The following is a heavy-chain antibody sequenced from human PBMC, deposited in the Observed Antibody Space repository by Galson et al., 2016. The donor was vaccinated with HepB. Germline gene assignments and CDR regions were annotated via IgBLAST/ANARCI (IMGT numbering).Heavy chain of an antibody. Sequence: QSGAEVKKPGESLRISCKGSGSSFTNYWISWVRQMPGKGLEWMGRIDPSDSYTNYSPSFQGHVIISADKSISTAYLQWSSLKASDTAMYYCARRGDNYDYEDFDYWGQGTLVTVSS. D-gene: IGHD3-16*01. CDR1: GSSFTNYW. J-gene: IGHJ4*02. CDR3: ARRGDNYDYEDFDY. CDR2: IDPSDSYT. V-gene: IGHV5-10-1*01.